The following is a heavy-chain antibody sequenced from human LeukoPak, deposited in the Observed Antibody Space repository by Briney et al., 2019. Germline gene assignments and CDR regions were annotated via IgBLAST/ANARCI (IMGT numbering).Heavy chain of an antibody. CDR1: GFTFSSYW. CDR2: IKQDATEQ. CDR3: ARFHYCSSTNCYPRHFGY. J-gene: IGHJ4*02. D-gene: IGHD2-2*01. Sequence: GGSLRLSCAASGFTFSSYWMSWVRQAPGKGLEWVANIKQDATEQYYVESAKGRFTISRDNTKNSLYLQVNSLRAEDTAVYYCARFHYCSSTNCYPRHFGYWGQGTLVTVSS. V-gene: IGHV3-7*01.